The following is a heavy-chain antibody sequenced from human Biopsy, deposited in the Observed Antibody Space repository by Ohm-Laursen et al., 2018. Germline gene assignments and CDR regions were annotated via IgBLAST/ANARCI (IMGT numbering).Heavy chain of an antibody. D-gene: IGHD6-13*01. V-gene: IGHV4-4*07. J-gene: IGHJ5*02. CDR1: GGSISNYY. Sequence: TLSLTCTVSGGSISNYYWSWIRQPAGKGLEWIGRIYSSGSTNYNPSLKSRVTMSVDTSKNQFSLILSSMTAADTAVYYCAREPRIAAVAYFDPWGQGTLVTVSS. CDR3: AREPRIAAVAYFDP. CDR2: IYSSGST.